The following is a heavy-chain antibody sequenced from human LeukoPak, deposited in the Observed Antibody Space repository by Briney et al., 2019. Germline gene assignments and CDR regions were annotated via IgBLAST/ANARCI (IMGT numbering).Heavy chain of an antibody. J-gene: IGHJ4*02. D-gene: IGHD2-2*01. Sequence: GGSLRLSCAASGFTFSSYAMSWVRQAPGKGLEWVSAISGSGGSTYYADSVKGRFTISRDNSKNTLYLQMNSLRAEDTAVYYCAKDPGGDIVVVPAAMYYWGQGTLVTVSS. CDR1: GFTFSSYA. CDR2: ISGSGGST. CDR3: AKDPGGDIVVVPAAMYY. V-gene: IGHV3-23*01.